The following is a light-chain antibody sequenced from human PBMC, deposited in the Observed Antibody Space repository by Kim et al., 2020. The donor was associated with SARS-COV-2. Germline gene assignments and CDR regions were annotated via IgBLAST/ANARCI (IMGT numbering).Light chain of an antibody. J-gene: IGLJ3*02. CDR2: EVT. V-gene: IGLV2-8*01. Sequence: TNSCTGTSSDIGGNDNYVTCNQQHPGKAPKLIIFEVTQRPSGVPDRFSGSKSGNTASLTVYGLQAEDESDYYCSSYAGSDNLVFGGGTQLTVL. CDR3: SSYAGSDNLV. CDR1: SSDIGGNDNY.